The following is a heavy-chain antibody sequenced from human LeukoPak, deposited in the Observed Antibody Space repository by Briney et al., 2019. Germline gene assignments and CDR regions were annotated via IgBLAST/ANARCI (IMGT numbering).Heavy chain of an antibody. CDR1: GFTFSIYA. V-gene: IGHV3-23*01. J-gene: IGHJ4*02. CDR3: AKDIYYDSSGLTFDY. CDR2: ISGSGGTA. Sequence: GGSLRLSCAASGFTFSIYAMSWVRQAPGKGLEWVSAISGSGGTAYYADSVKGRFTISRDNAKNSLYLQMNSLRAEDTALYYCAKDIYYDSSGLTFDYWGQGTLVTVSS. D-gene: IGHD3-22*01.